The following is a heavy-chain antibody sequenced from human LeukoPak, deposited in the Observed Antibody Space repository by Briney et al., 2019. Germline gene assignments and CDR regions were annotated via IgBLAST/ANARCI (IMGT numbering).Heavy chain of an antibody. V-gene: IGHV3-20*04. Sequence: GGSLRLSCAASGFTFDDYGMSWVRQAPGKGLEWVSGLNWNGGSTGYADSVKGRFTISRDNSKNTLFLQMDRLRAEDAAVYFCAKRGVVVRVFLVGFHKEAYYFDSWGQGAQVTVSS. J-gene: IGHJ4*02. CDR2: LNWNGGST. D-gene: IGHD3-16*02. CDR3: AKRGVVVRVFLVGFHKEAYYFDS. CDR1: GFTFDDYG.